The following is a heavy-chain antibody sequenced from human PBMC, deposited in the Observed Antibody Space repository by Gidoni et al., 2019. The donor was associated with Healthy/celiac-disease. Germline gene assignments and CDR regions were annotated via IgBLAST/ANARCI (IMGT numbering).Heavy chain of an antibody. D-gene: IGHD1-26*01. CDR1: GFTVSSNY. V-gene: IGHV3-53*01. J-gene: IGHJ4*02. CDR3: AREGVGATSGFDY. Sequence: VQLVESGGGLIQPGGSLRLSCAASGFTVSSNYMSWVRQAPGKGLEWVSVIYSGGSTYYADPVKGRFTISRDNSKNTLYLQMNSLRAEDTAVYYCAREGVGATSGFDYWGQGTLVTVSS. CDR2: IYSGGST.